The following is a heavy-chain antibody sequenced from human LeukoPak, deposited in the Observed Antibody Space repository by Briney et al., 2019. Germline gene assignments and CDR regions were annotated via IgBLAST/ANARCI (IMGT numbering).Heavy chain of an antibody. D-gene: IGHD1-26*01. J-gene: IGHJ3*02. CDR1: GFTFDDYA. V-gene: IGHV3-9*01. Sequence: GGSLRLSCAASGFTFDDYAMHWVRQAPGKGLDWVSGISWNSGSIGYADSVKGRFTISRDNAKNSLYLQMNSLRAEDTALYYCAKDISWELPDAFDIWGQGTMVTVSS. CDR3: AKDISWELPDAFDI. CDR2: ISWNSGSI.